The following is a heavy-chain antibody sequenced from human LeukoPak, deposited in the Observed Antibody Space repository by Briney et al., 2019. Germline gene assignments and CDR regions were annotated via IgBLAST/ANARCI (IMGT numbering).Heavy chain of an antibody. CDR3: ASYYDSSGYYPGY. Sequence: ASVKVSCKVSGYTLTELSMHWVRQAPGKGLEWMGGFDPEDGETIYAQKFQGRVTMTRDTSISTAYMELSRLRSDDTAVYYCASYYDSSGYYPGYWGQGTLVTVSS. CDR1: GYTLTELS. V-gene: IGHV1-24*01. CDR2: FDPEDGET. J-gene: IGHJ4*02. D-gene: IGHD3-22*01.